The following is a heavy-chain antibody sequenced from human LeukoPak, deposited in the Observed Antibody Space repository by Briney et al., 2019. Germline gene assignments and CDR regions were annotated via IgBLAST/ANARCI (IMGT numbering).Heavy chain of an antibody. Sequence: SETLSLTCAVYGGSFSGYYWSWIRQPPGKGLEWTGEINHSGSTNYNPSLKSRVTISVDTSKNQFSLKLSSVTAADTAVYYCARADIRSDCRAFDIWGQGTMVTVPS. CDR1: GGSFSGYY. CDR2: INHSGST. CDR3: ARADIRSDCRAFDI. V-gene: IGHV4-34*01. J-gene: IGHJ3*02. D-gene: IGHD2-21*02.